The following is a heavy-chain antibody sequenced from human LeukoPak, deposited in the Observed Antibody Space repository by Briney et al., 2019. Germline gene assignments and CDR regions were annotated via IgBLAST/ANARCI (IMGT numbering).Heavy chain of an antibody. Sequence: GGSLRFSCTASGFTFGDYAMSWFRQAPGKGLEWVGFIRSKAYGGTTEYAASVKGRFTISRDDSKSIAYLQMNSLKTEDTAVCYCTRDLGGCSSTSCYVLQDYYGMDVWGQGTTVTVSS. J-gene: IGHJ6*02. D-gene: IGHD2-2*01. CDR2: IRSKAYGGTT. CDR1: GFTFGDYA. CDR3: TRDLGGCSSTSCYVLQDYYGMDV. V-gene: IGHV3-49*03.